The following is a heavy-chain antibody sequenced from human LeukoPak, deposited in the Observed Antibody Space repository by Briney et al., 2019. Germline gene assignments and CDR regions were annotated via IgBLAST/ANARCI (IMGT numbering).Heavy chain of an antibody. Sequence: PSETLSLTCTVSGGSISSSSYYWGWIRQPPGKGLEWIGSIYYSGSTYYNPSLKTRVTISVDTSKNQFSLKLSSVTAADTAVYYCARSTATTWFPTGRFDPWGQGTLVTVSS. V-gene: IGHV4-39*01. D-gene: IGHD4-17*01. CDR2: IYYSGST. J-gene: IGHJ5*02. CDR1: GGSISSSSYY. CDR3: ARSTATTWFPTGRFDP.